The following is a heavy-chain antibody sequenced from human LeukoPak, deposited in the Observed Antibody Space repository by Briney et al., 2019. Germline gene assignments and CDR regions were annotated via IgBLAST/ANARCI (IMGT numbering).Heavy chain of an antibody. V-gene: IGHV3-11*04. Sequence: GGSLRLSCAAPGFTFSDYYMNWIRQAPGKGLEWVSYISSSGSTIYYADSVKGRFTISRDNAKNSLYLQMNSLRAEDAAVYYCASYTTNWYVYWGQGTLVTVSS. CDR2: ISSSGSTI. D-gene: IGHD2-2*02. CDR1: GFTFSDYY. J-gene: IGHJ5*01. CDR3: ASYTTNWYVY.